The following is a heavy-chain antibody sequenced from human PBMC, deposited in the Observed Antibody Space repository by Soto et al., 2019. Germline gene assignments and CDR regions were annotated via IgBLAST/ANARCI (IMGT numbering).Heavy chain of an antibody. D-gene: IGHD6-13*01. J-gene: IGHJ4*02. CDR3: ARDRRWAIDY. V-gene: IGHV3-48*02. CDR2: INDRSSAI. Sequence: PGGSLRLSCAASGFSFTNYGMNWVRQAPGRGLEWVSHINDRSSAIYYADSVKGRFTISRDNAKNSVFLQINSRRDEDTAVYYCARDRRWAIDYWGQGTLVTVSS. CDR1: GFSFTNYG.